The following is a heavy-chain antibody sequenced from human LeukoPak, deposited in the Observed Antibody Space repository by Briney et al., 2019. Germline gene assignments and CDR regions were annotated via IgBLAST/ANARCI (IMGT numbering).Heavy chain of an antibody. D-gene: IGHD3-10*01. CDR1: GYTFTSYY. CDR3: ARGTYGSGSYSVYYYYMDV. J-gene: IGHJ6*03. CDR2: INPSGGST. V-gene: IGHV1-46*01. Sequence: ASVKVSCKASGYTFTSYYMHWVRQAPGQGLEWMGIINPSGGSTSYAQKFQGRVTMTRDTSISTAYMELSRLRSDDTAVYYCARGTYGSGSYSVYYYYMDVWGKGTTVTISS.